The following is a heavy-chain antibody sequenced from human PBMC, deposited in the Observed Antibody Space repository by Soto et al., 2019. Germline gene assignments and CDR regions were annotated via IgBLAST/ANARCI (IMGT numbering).Heavy chain of an antibody. CDR3: ARHPLSYDILTGYSSLGMDV. V-gene: IGHV5-10-1*01. D-gene: IGHD3-9*01. CDR2: IDPSDSYT. J-gene: IGHJ6*02. CDR1: GYSFTSYW. Sequence: PGESLKISCXGSGYSFTSYWISWVRQMPGKGLEWMGRIDPSDSYTNYSPSFQGHVTISADKSISTAYLQWSSLKASDTAMYYCARHPLSYDILTGYSSLGMDVWGQGTTVTVCS.